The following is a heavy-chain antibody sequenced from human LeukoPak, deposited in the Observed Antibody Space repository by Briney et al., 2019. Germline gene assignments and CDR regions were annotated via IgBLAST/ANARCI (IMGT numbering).Heavy chain of an antibody. D-gene: IGHD6-19*01. CDR1: GFTISNYW. CDR3: ANGGWWFDY. V-gene: IGHV3-7*01. J-gene: IGHJ4*02. Sequence: PGGPLILSCAVSGFTISNYWMSWVRQAPGKGLEWVANIKQDGSEKHYIDSVRGRFTISRDNARNSLYLQMDSLRAEDTAVYYCANGGWWFDYWGQGTLVTVSS. CDR2: IKQDGSEK.